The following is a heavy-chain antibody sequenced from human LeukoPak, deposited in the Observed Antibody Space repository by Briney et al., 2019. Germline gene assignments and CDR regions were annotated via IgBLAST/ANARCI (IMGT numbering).Heavy chain of an antibody. V-gene: IGHV3-53*01. CDR1: GFTFSNYN. Sequence: GGSLRLSCAASGFTFSNYNMNWVRQAPGKGLEWVSFIYSDNTHYSDSVKGRFTISRDNSKNTLYLQMNSLRAEDTAVYYCARRAGAYSHPYDYWGQGTLVTVSS. D-gene: IGHD4/OR15-4a*01. J-gene: IGHJ4*02. CDR3: ARRAGAYSHPYDY. CDR2: IYSDNT.